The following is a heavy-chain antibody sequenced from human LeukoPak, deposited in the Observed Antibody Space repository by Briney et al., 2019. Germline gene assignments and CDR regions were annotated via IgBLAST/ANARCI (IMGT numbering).Heavy chain of an antibody. CDR2: IWASGGNT. CDR3: AKTAYYDILTGPDY. D-gene: IGHD3-9*01. Sequence: GGSQRLSCRASGFIFSKYALVWVRQAPGKGLEWVSVIWASGGNTRYADAVKGRFTISRDNSKNTLYLQMNSLGADDTAVYYCAKTAYYDILTGPDYWGQGTLVTVSS. J-gene: IGHJ4*02. V-gene: IGHV3-23*01. CDR1: GFIFSKYA.